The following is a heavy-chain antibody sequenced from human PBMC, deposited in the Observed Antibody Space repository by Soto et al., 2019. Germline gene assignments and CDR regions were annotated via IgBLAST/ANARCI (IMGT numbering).Heavy chain of an antibody. Sequence: QLQLQESGPGLVKPSETLSLTCTVSSGSISSTIYSWDWIRQPPGKGLEWIGSIFYSGSTYYNPSLKSRVPIPVDTSKNQFSLTLTSVTAADTAVYYCARQCRGVTCHWFVPWGQGTLVTVSS. CDR3: ARQCRGVTCHWFVP. D-gene: IGHD2-15*01. J-gene: IGHJ5*02. V-gene: IGHV4-39*01. CDR1: SGSISSTIYS. CDR2: IFYSGST.